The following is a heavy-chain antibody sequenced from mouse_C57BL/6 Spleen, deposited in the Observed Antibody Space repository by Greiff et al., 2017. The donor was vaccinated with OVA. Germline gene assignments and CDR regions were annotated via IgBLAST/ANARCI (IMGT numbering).Heavy chain of an antibody. CDR2: ISYDGSN. CDR3: AREIPPYGYDVWFAY. D-gene: IGHD2-2*01. V-gene: IGHV3-6*01. J-gene: IGHJ3*01. CDR1: GYSITSGYY. Sequence: EVQLVESGPGLVKPSQSLSLTCSVTGYSITSGYYWNWIRQFPGNKLEWMGYISYDGSNNYNPSLKNRISITRDTSKNQFFLKLNSVTTEDTATYYCAREIPPYGYDVWFAYWGQGTLVTVSA.